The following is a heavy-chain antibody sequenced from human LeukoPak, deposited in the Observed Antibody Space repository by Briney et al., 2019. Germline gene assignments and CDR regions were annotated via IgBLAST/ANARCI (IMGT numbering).Heavy chain of an antibody. CDR2: IYHSGST. J-gene: IGHJ4*02. V-gene: IGHV4-38-2*01. Sequence: PSETLSLTCAVSGYSISSGYYWGWIRQPPGKGLEWIGSIYHSGSTYYNPSLKSRVTISVDTSKNQFSLKLSSVTAADTAVYYCARGRPTRTIVDYWGQGTQVTVSS. CDR1: GYSISSGYY. CDR3: ARGRPTRTIVDY. D-gene: IGHD1-14*01.